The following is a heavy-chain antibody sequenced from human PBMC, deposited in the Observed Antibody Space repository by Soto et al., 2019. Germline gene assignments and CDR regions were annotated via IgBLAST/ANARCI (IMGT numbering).Heavy chain of an antibody. J-gene: IGHJ6*02. CDR2: IIPIFGTA. D-gene: IGHD2-15*01. CDR1: GGTFSSYA. CDR3: ARASNGGNQPYYYYCMDV. V-gene: IGHV1-69*01. Sequence: QVQLVQSGAEVKKPGSSVKVSCKASGGTFSSYAISWVRQAPGQGLEWMVGIIPIFGTANYAQKFQGRVTITADEATSTAYMELSSLRSEDTAVYYCARASNGGNQPYYYYCMDVWGQGTTVTVSS.